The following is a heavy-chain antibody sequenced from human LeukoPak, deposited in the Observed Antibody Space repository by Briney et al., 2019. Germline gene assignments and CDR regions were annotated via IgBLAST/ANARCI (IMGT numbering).Heavy chain of an antibody. Sequence: GASVKVSCKASGYTFTGYYMHWVRQAPGQGLEWMGWINPNSDGTNYAQKFQGRVTMTRDTSISTAYMELSRLRSDDTAVYYCARDRITMVRGANGSWFDPWGQGTLVTVSS. CDR3: ARDRITMVRGANGSWFDP. V-gene: IGHV1-2*02. J-gene: IGHJ5*02. CDR2: INPNSDGT. D-gene: IGHD3-10*01. CDR1: GYTFTGYY.